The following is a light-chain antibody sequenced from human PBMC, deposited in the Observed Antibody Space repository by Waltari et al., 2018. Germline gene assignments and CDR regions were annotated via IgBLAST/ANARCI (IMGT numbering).Light chain of an antibody. CDR2: DAS. CDR3: QQYDNLPRS. V-gene: IGKV1-33*01. CDR1: QKISNY. J-gene: IGKJ3*01. Sequence: DIQMTQSPCSLSAFVGQRVTITYQTSQKISNYLNWYHQKPGKAPKLLIYDASNFETGVPSRLSGSGSGKDFTFTIRSLQPEDIATYYCQQYDNLPRSFGPGTKVDIK.